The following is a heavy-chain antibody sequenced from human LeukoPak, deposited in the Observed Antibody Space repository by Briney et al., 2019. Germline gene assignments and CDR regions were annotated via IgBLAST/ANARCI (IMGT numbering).Heavy chain of an antibody. Sequence: SETLSLTCSVSGYSISSGYYWGWIRQSPGKGLEWIGSMYHSGNTYYKSSLKSRLSISVDTSKNQFSLKLSSVTAADTAVYYCASGVDILIAFDIWGQGTMVTVSS. J-gene: IGHJ3*02. CDR2: MYHSGNT. CDR1: GYSISSGYY. V-gene: IGHV4-38-2*02. CDR3: ASGVDILIAFDI. D-gene: IGHD3-9*01.